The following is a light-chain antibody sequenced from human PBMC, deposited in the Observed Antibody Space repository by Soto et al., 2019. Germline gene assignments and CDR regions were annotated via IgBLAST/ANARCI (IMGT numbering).Light chain of an antibody. CDR1: QSFSSSY. CDR3: QQRSNWPPE. CDR2: GAS. Sequence: EIVLTQSPGTLSLSPGERATLSCRASQSFSSSYLAWYQQKPGQAPRLLIYGASSRATGIPDRFSGSGSGTDFTLTISRLEPEDFAVYYCQQRSNWPPEFGPGTKVDIK. V-gene: IGKV3D-20*02. J-gene: IGKJ3*01.